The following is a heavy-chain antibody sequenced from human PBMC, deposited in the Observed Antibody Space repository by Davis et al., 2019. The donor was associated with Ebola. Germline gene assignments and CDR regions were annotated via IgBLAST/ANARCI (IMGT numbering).Heavy chain of an antibody. V-gene: IGHV5-51*01. J-gene: IGHJ2*01. Sequence: GESLKISCKGSGYRFTSYWIGWVRQMPGKGLEWMGIIYPGDSDIRYSPSFQGQVSISADKSISTAYVQWSSLKASDTAMYYCARHIHDIVLTSRPGPYWYFDLWGRGTLVTVSS. D-gene: IGHD2-8*01. CDR3: ARHIHDIVLTSRPGPYWYFDL. CDR2: IYPGDSDI. CDR1: GYRFTSYW.